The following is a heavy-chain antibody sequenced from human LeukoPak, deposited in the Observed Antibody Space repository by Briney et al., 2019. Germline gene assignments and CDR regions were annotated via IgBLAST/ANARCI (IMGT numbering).Heavy chain of an antibody. D-gene: IGHD3-22*01. V-gene: IGHV6-1*01. CDR3: ARGFHSSGYYRLGYYYGMDV. CDR1: GDSVSSNSAA. Sequence: SQTLSLTCAISGDSVSSNSAAWNWIRQSPSRGLEWLGRTYYRSKWYNDYAVSVKSRITINSDTSKNQFSLQLNSVTPEDTAVYYCARGFHSSGYYRLGYYYGMDVWGQGTTVTVSS. CDR2: TYYRSKWYN. J-gene: IGHJ6*02.